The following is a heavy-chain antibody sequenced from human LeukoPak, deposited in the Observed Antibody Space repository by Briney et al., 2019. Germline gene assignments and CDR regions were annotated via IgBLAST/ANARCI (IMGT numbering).Heavy chain of an antibody. V-gene: IGHV3-30-3*02. CDR3: AKSGCSSTSCYGLFPGWFDP. D-gene: IGHD2-2*01. Sequence: PGGSLRLSCAASGFTFSSYAMHWVRQAPGKGLEWVAVISYDGSNKYYADSVKGRFTISKDNSKNTLYLQMNSLRAEDTAVYYCAKSGCSSTSCYGLFPGWFDPWGQGTLVTVSS. J-gene: IGHJ5*02. CDR1: GFTFSSYA. CDR2: ISYDGSNK.